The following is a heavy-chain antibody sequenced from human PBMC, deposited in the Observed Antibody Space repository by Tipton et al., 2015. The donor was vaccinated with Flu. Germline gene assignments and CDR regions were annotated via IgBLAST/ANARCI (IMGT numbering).Heavy chain of an antibody. Sequence: TLSLTCTVFGGSISGYYWSWIRQPPGKGLEWIGYIYYSGNTLYNPSLKSRVAISVDTSKNQFSLRLSSVTAADTAVYYCARRSYSNYVSDPKNWFDPWGQGTLVTVSS. V-gene: IGHV4-59*08. J-gene: IGHJ5*02. D-gene: IGHD4-11*01. CDR2: IYYSGNT. CDR1: GGSISGYY. CDR3: ARRSYSNYVSDPKNWFDP.